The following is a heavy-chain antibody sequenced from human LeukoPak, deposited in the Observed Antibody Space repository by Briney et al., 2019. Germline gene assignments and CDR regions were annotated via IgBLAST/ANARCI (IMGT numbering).Heavy chain of an antibody. V-gene: IGHV1-69*13. CDR1: GYTFTSYA. CDR2: IIPIFGTA. D-gene: IGHD2-21*02. CDR3: ARGALCGGDCYSAYYYYYMDV. J-gene: IGHJ6*03. Sequence: GASVKVSCKASGYTFTSYAISWVRQAPGQGLEWMGGIIPIFGTANYAQKFQGRVTITADESTSTAYMELSSLRSEDTAVYYCARGALCGGDCYSAYYYYYMDVWGKGTTVTISS.